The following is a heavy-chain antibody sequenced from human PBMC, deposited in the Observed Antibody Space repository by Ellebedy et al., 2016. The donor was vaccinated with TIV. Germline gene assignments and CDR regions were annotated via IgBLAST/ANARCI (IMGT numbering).Heavy chain of an antibody. CDR1: GFTFSSYA. D-gene: IGHD1-26*01. V-gene: IGHV3-30-3*01. CDR2: ISYDGSNK. Sequence: GGSLRLSCAASGFTFSSYAMHWVRQAPGKGLEWVAVISYDGSNKYYADSVKGRFTISRDNSKSTLYLQMNSLRAEDTAVYYCARDVGGSYSSLAFDIWGQGTMVTVSS. CDR3: ARDVGGSYSSLAFDI. J-gene: IGHJ3*02.